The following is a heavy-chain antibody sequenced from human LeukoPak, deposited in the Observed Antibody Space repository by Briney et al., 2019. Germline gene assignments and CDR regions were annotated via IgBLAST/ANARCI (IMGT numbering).Heavy chain of an antibody. CDR2: IKEDGSIQ. V-gene: IGHV3-7*01. D-gene: IGHD6-19*01. CDR3: ARDVWTGVAVSDY. Sequence: PGGSLRLSCXAYGFTFSSYWMTWVRQAPGKGLEWLANIKEDGSIQYYLDSLRGRFTISRDNAKTSVYLQLNSLRADDTAVYYCARDVWTGVAVSDYWGQGTLVTVSS. J-gene: IGHJ4*02. CDR1: GFTFSSYW.